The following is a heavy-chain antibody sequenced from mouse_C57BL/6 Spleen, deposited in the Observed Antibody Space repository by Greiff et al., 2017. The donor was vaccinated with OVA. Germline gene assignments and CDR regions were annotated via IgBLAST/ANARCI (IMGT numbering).Heavy chain of an antibody. CDR1: GYAFSSSW. D-gene: IGHD1-1*01. Sequence: QVQLQQSGPELVKPGASVKISCKASGYAFSSSWMNWVKQRPGKGLEWIGRIYPGDGDTNYNGKFKGKATLTADKSSSTAYMQLSSLTSEDSAVYFCAREGGNYGSSYGYYYAMDYWGQGTSVTVSS. J-gene: IGHJ4*01. CDR2: IYPGDGDT. V-gene: IGHV1-82*01. CDR3: AREGGNYGSSYGYYYAMDY.